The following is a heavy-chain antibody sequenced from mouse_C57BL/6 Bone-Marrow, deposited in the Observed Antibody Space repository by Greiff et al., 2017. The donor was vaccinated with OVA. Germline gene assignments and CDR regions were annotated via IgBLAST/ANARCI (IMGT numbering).Heavy chain of an antibody. CDR1: GYAFSSSW. CDR3: ARDVYDGYYLDWYFDV. D-gene: IGHD2-3*01. CDR2: IYPGDGDT. J-gene: IGHJ1*03. Sequence: QVQLKQSGPELVKPGASVKISCKASGYAFSSSWMHWVKQRPGQGLEWIGRIYPGDGDTNYNWKFKGKATLTADKSSSTAYMQLSSLTSEDSAVYFCARDVYDGYYLDWYFDVWGTGTTVTVSS. V-gene: IGHV1-82*01.